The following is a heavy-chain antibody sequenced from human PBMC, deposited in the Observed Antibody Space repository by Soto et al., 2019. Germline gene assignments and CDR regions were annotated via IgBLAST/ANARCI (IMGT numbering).Heavy chain of an antibody. J-gene: IGHJ3*01. V-gene: IGHV3-23*01. Sequence: EVQLLESGGGLVPPGGSLRLSCAASGFTFNSHAMTWVRQAAGMGLEWISTISASGGTTFYADSVKGRFTISRDKSKNTVYLQIGSLRAEDTAVYYCARPYGGKIGDAPDRWGQWTMVTVSS. D-gene: IGHD3-16*01. CDR3: ARPYGGKIGDAPDR. CDR2: ISASGGTT. CDR1: GFTFNSHA.